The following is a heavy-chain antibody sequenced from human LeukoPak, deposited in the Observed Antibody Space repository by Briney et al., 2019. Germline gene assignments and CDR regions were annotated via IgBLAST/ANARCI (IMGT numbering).Heavy chain of an antibody. V-gene: IGHV3-21*01. Sequence: GGSLRLSCAAFGFTLSSYSMNWVRQAPGKGLEWVSSISSGSYIDHADSVKGRFSISRDNAKNSLYLQMNSLRAEDTAVYYCARDRSPGDYDYWGQGTLVTVSS. D-gene: IGHD4-17*01. J-gene: IGHJ4*02. CDR2: ISSGSYI. CDR3: ARDRSPGDYDY. CDR1: GFTLSSYS.